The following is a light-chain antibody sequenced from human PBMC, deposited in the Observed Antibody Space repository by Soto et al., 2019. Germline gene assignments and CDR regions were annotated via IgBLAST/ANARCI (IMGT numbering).Light chain of an antibody. V-gene: IGKV3-20*01. CDR1: QSVSNS. J-gene: IGKJ1*01. Sequence: IVMARSPATLSLSPGERVTLSCRASQSVSNSLAWYQQKPGQAPRLLIYGASSRATGIPDRFSGSGSGTDFTLTISRLEPEDFAVYYCQQYGSSPGTFGQGTKVDIK. CDR2: GAS. CDR3: QQYGSSPGT.